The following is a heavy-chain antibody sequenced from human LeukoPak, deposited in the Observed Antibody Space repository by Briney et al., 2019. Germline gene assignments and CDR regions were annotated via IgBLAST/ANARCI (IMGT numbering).Heavy chain of an antibody. Sequence: SSEPLSLTCAVSGGSINNGDYSWSWIRQPPGKGLEWIGYIYQSESSYYNPSLKSRVTISVDRSKNQLSLKLTSVTAADTAVYYCARAVGYSYGLAVAGTEYYYGMDVWGQGTTVTVSS. CDR1: GGSINNGDYS. CDR2: IYQSESS. J-gene: IGHJ6*02. V-gene: IGHV4-30-2*01. CDR3: ARAVGYSYGLAVAGTEYYYGMDV. D-gene: IGHD6-19*01.